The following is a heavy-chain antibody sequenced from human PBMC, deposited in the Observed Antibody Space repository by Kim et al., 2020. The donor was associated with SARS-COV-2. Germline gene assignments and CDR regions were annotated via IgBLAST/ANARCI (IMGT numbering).Heavy chain of an antibody. V-gene: IGHV4-34*01. D-gene: IGHD3-16*02. J-gene: IGHJ4*02. CDR2: INHSGST. CDR1: GGSFSGYY. Sequence: SETLSLTCAVYGGSFSGYYWSWIRQHPGKGLEWIGEINHSGSTNYNPSLKSRVTISVDTSKNQFSLKLSSVTAADTAVYYCARGRGLYYDYVWGSYRFDYWGQGTLVTVSS. CDR3: ARGRGLYYDYVWGSYRFDY.